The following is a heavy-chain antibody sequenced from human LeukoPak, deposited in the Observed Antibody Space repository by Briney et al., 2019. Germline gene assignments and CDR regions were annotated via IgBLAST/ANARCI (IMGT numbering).Heavy chain of an antibody. J-gene: IGHJ4*02. CDR2: INSDGSSN. CDR3: AREGRVSGYDFDS. V-gene: IGHV3-74*03. Sequence: GGSLRLSCAASGFTFSGYWMHWVRQDPGKGLVWVSRINSDGSSNTYADSVKGRFTISRDNAKNTLYLQMNSLGVEDTAVYYCAREGRVSGYDFDSWGQGTLVTVSS. CDR1: GFTFSGYW. D-gene: IGHD5-12*01.